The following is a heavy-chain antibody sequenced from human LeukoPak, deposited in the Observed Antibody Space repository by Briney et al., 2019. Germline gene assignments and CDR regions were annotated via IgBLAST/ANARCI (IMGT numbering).Heavy chain of an antibody. CDR3: ARDISQEGSWSIDLDY. J-gene: IGHJ4*02. CDR2: INTNTGNP. V-gene: IGHV7-4-1*02. Sequence: ASVKVSCKASGYTFTSYAMNWVRQAPGQGLEWMGWINTNTGNPTYAQGFTGRFVFSLDTSVSTAYLQISSLKAEDTAVYYRARDISQEGSWSIDLDYWGQGTLVTVSS. D-gene: IGHD6-13*01. CDR1: GYTFTSYA.